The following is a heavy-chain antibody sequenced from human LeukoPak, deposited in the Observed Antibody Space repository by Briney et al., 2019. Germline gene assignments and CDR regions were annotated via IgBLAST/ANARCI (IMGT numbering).Heavy chain of an antibody. CDR2: IFDAGRT. V-gene: IGHV3-53*01. Sequence: PGGSLRLSCAASGFTVSDTYMSWVRQADGKGWELVSTIFDAGRTTYGDSVKGRFTVSRDTYKNTLFLQMKSLRADDTAVYYCAGATKWLAHDFWGQGTLVTVSS. D-gene: IGHD6-19*01. CDR1: GFTVSDTY. J-gene: IGHJ4*02. CDR3: AGATKWLAHDF.